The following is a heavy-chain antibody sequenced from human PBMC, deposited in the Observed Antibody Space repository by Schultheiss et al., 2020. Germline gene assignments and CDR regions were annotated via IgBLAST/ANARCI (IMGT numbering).Heavy chain of an antibody. V-gene: IGHV3-9*01. D-gene: IGHD6-6*01. J-gene: IGHJ4*02. Sequence: GGSLRLSCAASGFTFSSYAMNWVRQAPGKGLEWVSGISWNSGSIGYADSVKGRFTISRDNAKNSLYLQMNSLRAEDTALYYCAKAQGRQLVHVNNHFGYWGQGTLVTVSS. CDR2: ISWNSGSI. CDR1: GFTFSSYA. CDR3: AKAQGRQLVHVNNHFGY.